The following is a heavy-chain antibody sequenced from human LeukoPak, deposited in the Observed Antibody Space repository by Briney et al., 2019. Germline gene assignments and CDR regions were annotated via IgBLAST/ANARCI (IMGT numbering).Heavy chain of an antibody. CDR2: INHSGST. CDR3: ARGRYYYDSSGYYRLPSPKKYYYGMDV. J-gene: IGHJ6*02. V-gene: IGHV4-34*01. CDR1: GGSFSGYY. D-gene: IGHD3-22*01. Sequence: ETLSLTCAVYGGSFSGYYWSWISQPPGKGLEWIGEINHSGSTNYNPSLKSRVTISVDTSKNQFSLKLSSVTAADTAVYYCARGRYYYDSSGYYRLPSPKKYYYGMDVWGQGTTVTVSS.